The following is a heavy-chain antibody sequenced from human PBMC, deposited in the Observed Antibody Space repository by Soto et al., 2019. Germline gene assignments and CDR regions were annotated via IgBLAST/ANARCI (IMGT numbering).Heavy chain of an antibody. CDR1: ERRVGKGGRG. Sequence: VMHTSTDTLTRCSSERRVGKGGRGVGWTHQQPGKALEWLALIYWNDDKRYSPSLKSRLTITKDTSKNQVVLTMTNMDPVDTASYYCAHIDAYSSAAGLFDYWGQGTLVTVSS. D-gene: IGHD6-19*01. J-gene: IGHJ4*02. CDR2: IYWNDDK. CDR3: AHIDAYSSAAGLFDY. V-gene: IGHV2-5*01.